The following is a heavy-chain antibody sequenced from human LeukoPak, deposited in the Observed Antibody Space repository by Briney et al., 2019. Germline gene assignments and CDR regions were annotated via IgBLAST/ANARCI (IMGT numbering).Heavy chain of an antibody. Sequence: PSETLSLTCTVSGGSIRSSYYYWGWLRQPPGKGLEWIGSIYDSGSTYYNPSLKSRVTISVDTSKNQFSLKLNSVTAADTAVYYCARIWRGGVVFDYWGQGTLVTVSS. CDR3: ARIWRGGVVFDY. V-gene: IGHV4-39*01. CDR2: IYDSGST. J-gene: IGHJ4*02. D-gene: IGHD2-15*01. CDR1: GGSIRSSYYY.